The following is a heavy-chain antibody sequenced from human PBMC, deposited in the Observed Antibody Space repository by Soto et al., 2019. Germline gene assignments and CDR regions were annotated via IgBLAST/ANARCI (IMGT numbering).Heavy chain of an antibody. V-gene: IGHV4-31*03. D-gene: IGHD5-12*01. J-gene: IGHJ4*02. CDR1: GGSISSGGYY. CDR2: IYYSGST. CDR3: ARVATIDPYFDY. Sequence: QVQLQESGPGLVKPSQTLSLTCTVSGGSISSGGYYWSWVRQHPGKGLEWIGYIYYSGSTYYNLSLKSRVTISVDTSKNQFSLKLSSVTAADTAVYYCARVATIDPYFDYWGQGTLVTVSS.